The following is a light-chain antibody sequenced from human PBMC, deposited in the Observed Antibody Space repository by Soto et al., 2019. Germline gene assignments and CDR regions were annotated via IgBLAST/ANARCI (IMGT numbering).Light chain of an antibody. CDR3: QQSHSLHFT. V-gene: IGKV1-39*01. J-gene: IGKJ3*01. CDR1: QPIDRS. CDR2: DAS. Sequence: DVQLTQSPPSLSASVGDRVTITCRASQPIDRSLNWYQQKPGKAPKLLIYDASNLQSGVPSRFSGSGSGPDFTLTISSLQPEDFATYSCQQSHSLHFTFGPGTRVDIK.